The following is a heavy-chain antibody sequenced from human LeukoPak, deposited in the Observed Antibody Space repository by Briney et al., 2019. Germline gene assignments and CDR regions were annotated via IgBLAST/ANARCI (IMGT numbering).Heavy chain of an antibody. CDR2: ISYDGSNK. CDR1: GFTFSSYA. CDR3: ARDDSADTAMDFDY. V-gene: IGHV3-30-3*01. D-gene: IGHD5-18*01. Sequence: GRSLRPSCAASGFTFSSYAMHWVRQAPGKGLEWVAVISYDGSNKYYADSVKGRFTISRDNAKNSLYLQMNSLRAEDTAVYYCARDDSADTAMDFDYWGQGTLVTVSS. J-gene: IGHJ4*02.